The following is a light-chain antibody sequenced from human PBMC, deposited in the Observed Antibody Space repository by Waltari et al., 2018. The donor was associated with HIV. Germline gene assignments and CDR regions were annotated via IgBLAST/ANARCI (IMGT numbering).Light chain of an antibody. CDR3: CSYARSGIP. Sequence: QSALTQPASVSGSFGQSITISCTGTSSDVGSYNLVSWYQYRPGKAPKLIIYEVSKRPSGICNRFSGSKSGNTASLTVSGLQAEDEAHYYCCSYARSGIPFGGGTKLTVL. V-gene: IGLV2-23*02. CDR2: EVS. J-gene: IGLJ2*01. CDR1: SSDVGSYNL.